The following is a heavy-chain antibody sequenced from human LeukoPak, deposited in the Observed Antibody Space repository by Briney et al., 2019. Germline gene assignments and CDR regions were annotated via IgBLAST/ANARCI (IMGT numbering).Heavy chain of an antibody. J-gene: IGHJ4*02. CDR2: ISHSGSTI. V-gene: IGHV3-48*04. CDR3: ARDLNWETY. D-gene: IGHD7-27*01. CDR1: GFTFSSYS. Sequence: GGSLRLSCAASGFTFSSYSMNWVRQAPGKGLEWVSYISHSGSTIYYADSVKGRFTISRDNAKNSLYLQMNSLRAEDTAVYYCARDLNWETYWGQGTLVSVSS.